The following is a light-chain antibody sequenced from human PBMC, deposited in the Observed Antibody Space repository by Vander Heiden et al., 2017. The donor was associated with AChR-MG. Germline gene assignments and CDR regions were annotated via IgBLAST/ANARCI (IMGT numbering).Light chain of an antibody. Sequence: DIQMTQSPSSLSASVGDRVTITCQASQDIRKSLNWYQQKPGKVPDLLIYDASTLQRGVPSRFSGSGSGTDFTFTISSLQPEDFATYYCQHYSNVPVTFGQGTKLEIK. V-gene: IGKV1-33*01. J-gene: IGKJ2*01. CDR2: DAS. CDR1: QDIRKS. CDR3: QHYSNVPVT.